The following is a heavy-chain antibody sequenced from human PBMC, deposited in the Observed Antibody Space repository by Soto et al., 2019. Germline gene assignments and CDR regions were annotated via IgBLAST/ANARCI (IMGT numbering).Heavy chain of an antibody. V-gene: IGHV4-34*01. CDR1: GGSFSGYY. CDR2: INHSGST. CDR3: ARERSITMIVVVRRWFDP. D-gene: IGHD3-22*01. Sequence: LSLTCAVYGGSFSGYYWSWIRQPPGKGLEWIGEINHSGSTNYNPSLKSRVTISVDTSKNQFSLKLSSVTAADTAVYYCARERSITMIVVVRRWFDPWGQGTLVTVSS. J-gene: IGHJ5*02.